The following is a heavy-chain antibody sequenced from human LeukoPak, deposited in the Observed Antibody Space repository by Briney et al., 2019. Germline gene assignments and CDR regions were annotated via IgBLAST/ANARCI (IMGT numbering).Heavy chain of an antibody. CDR1: GFTFSSYA. D-gene: IGHD3-10*01. V-gene: IGHV3-23*01. J-gene: IGHJ6*03. Sequence: PGGSLRLSCAASGFTFSSYAMSWVRQAPGKGLEWVSAISGSGGSTYYADSVKGRFTISRDNAKHSLYLQMNSLRAEDTAVYYCARGIVLIGSGSYLPRRYYYYYYMDVWGKGTTVTISS. CDR3: ARGIVLIGSGSYLPRRYYYYYYMDV. CDR2: ISGSGGST.